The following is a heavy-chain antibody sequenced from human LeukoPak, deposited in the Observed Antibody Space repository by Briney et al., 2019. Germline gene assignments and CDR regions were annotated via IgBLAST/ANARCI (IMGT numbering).Heavy chain of an antibody. CDR2: ISSSSSTI. CDR3: ARTIFAEYFQH. D-gene: IGHD3-10*02. V-gene: IGHV3-48*01. Sequence: GGSLRLSCAASGFTFSSYSMNWVRQAPGKGLEWVSYISSSSSTIYYADSVKGRFTISRDNAKNSLYLQMNSLRAEDTAVYYCARTIFAEYFQHWGQGTLVTVSS. J-gene: IGHJ1*01. CDR1: GFTFSSYS.